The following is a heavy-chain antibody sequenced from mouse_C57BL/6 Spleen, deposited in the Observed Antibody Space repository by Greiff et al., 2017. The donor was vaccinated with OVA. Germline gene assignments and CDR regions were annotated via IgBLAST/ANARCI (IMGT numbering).Heavy chain of an antibody. D-gene: IGHD2-4*01. CDR3: ERAYDYDYAMDY. Sequence: EVQLQQSGPELVKPGASVKISCKASGYTFTDYYMNWVKQSHGKSLEWIGDINPNNGGTSYNQKFKGKATLTVDKSSSTAYMELRSLTSEDSAVYYCERAYDYDYAMDYWGQGTSVTVSA. CDR2: INPNNGGT. V-gene: IGHV1-26*01. J-gene: IGHJ4*01. CDR1: GYTFTDYY.